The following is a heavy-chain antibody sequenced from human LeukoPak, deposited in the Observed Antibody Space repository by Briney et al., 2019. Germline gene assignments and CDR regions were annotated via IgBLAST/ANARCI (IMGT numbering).Heavy chain of an antibody. D-gene: IGHD3-10*01. CDR2: IYYSGST. Sequence: SETLSLTCTVSGGSISSSSYYWGWIRQPPGKGLEWIGSIYYSGSTYYNPSLKSRVTISVDTSKNQFSLKLSSVTAADTAVYYCARGGSGSRYYYYGMDVWGQGTTVTVSS. CDR3: ARGGSGSRYYYYGMDV. CDR1: GGSISSSSYY. J-gene: IGHJ6*02. V-gene: IGHV4-39*01.